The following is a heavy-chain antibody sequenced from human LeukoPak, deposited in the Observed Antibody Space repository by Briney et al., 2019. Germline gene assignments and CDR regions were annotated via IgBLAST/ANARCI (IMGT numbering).Heavy chain of an antibody. CDR2: INPSGGST. J-gene: IGHJ4*02. CDR1: GYTFTSYY. CDR3: ARGLMDYYDSSGYYWGQ. V-gene: IGHV1-46*01. D-gene: IGHD3-22*01. Sequence: ASVKVSCKASGYTFTSYYMHWVRQAPGQGLEWMGIINPSGGSTSYAQKFQGRVTMTRDTSTSTVYMELSSLRSEDTAVYYCARGLMDYYDSSGYYWGQWGQGTLVTVSS.